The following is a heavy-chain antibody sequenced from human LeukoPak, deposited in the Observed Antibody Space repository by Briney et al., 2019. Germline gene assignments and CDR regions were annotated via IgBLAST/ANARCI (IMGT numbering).Heavy chain of an antibody. Sequence: HAGGSLRLSCAAPGFTFSSYSMNWVRQAPGKGLEWVSYISSSSSTIYYADSVKGRFTISRDNAKNSLYLQMNSLRAEDTAVYYCAAQYYYDSSGSIYFDYWGQGTLVTVSS. CDR3: AAQYYYDSSGSIYFDY. D-gene: IGHD3-22*01. V-gene: IGHV3-48*01. CDR1: GFTFSSYS. J-gene: IGHJ4*02. CDR2: ISSSSSTI.